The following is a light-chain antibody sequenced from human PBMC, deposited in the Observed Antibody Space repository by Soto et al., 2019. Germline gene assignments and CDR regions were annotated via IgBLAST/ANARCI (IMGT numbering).Light chain of an antibody. Sequence: QSALTQPPSASGSPGQSVTISCTGTSSDIGAYIYVSWYQQHPGKAPKLMISEVSRRPSGVPERFSGSKSGNTASLRISGLQAEDEADYYCCSFAGRGTFLFGTGTKLTVL. CDR1: SSDIGAYIY. J-gene: IGLJ1*01. CDR3: CSFAGRGTFL. V-gene: IGLV2-8*01. CDR2: EVS.